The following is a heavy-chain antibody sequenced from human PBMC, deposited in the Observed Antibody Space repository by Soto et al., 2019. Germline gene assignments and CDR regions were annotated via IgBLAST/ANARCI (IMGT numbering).Heavy chain of an antibody. V-gene: IGHV1-18*01. CDR2: ISAYNGNT. J-gene: IGHJ3*02. CDR3: AWDQIVWITSSDACYI. D-gene: IGHD2-21*01. CDR1: GYTFTSYG. Sequence: ASVKVSCKASGYTFTSYGISWVRQAPGQGLEWMGWISAYNGNTNYAQKLQGRVTMTTDTSTSTAYMELRSLRSDDTAVYYCAWDQIVWITSSDACYIWGRGKIVAVSS.